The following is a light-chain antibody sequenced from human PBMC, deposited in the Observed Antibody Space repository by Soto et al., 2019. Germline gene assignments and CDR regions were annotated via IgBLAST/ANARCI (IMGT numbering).Light chain of an antibody. Sequence: DIQMTQSPSTLSASVGDRVTITCRASQSINNWLAWYQQKPGKAPKLLIYDASSLKSGVPSRFSGSGSGTDFTLTINNLQPDDFATYYGQKYNSVLYTVGQGTKLEIK. J-gene: IGKJ2*01. CDR2: DAS. CDR1: QSINNW. CDR3: QKYNSVLYT. V-gene: IGKV1-5*01.